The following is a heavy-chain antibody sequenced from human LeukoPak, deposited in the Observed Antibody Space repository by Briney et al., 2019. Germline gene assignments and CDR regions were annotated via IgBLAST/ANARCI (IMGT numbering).Heavy chain of an antibody. J-gene: IGHJ4*02. Sequence: GGSLRLSCAASGFTFSSYWMSWVRQTPGKGLEWLANIKQDGSEKYYVDSVEGRFTISRENAKNSLFLQMSSLRADDTAVYYCAKGGEGYCSSASCNPPFDYWGQGTLVTVSS. CDR2: IKQDGSEK. CDR1: GFTFSSYW. CDR3: AKGGEGYCSSASCNPPFDY. D-gene: IGHD2-2*01. V-gene: IGHV3-7*01.